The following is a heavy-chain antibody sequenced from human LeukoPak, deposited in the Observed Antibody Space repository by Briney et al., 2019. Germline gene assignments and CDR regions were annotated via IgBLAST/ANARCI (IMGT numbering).Heavy chain of an antibody. CDR2: MNPNSGNT. CDR3: ARQMTTVTTDGMDV. CDR1: GYTFTSYD. V-gene: IGHV1-8*01. Sequence: ASVKVSCKASGYTFTSYDINWVRQATGQGLEWMGWMNPNSGNTGYAQKFQGRVTMTRNTSISTAYMELSSLRSEDTAVYYCARQMTTVTTDGMDVWGQGTTVTVSS. J-gene: IGHJ6*02. D-gene: IGHD4-17*01.